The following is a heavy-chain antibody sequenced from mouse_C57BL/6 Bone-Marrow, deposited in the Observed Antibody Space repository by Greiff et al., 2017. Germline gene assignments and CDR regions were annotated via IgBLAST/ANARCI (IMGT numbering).Heavy chain of an antibody. CDR2: ISSGGSYT. CDR3: ARQTNYVSSYGYFDV. CDR1: GFTFSSYG. V-gene: IGHV5-6*02. D-gene: IGHD1-1*01. J-gene: IGHJ1*03. Sequence: EVKLVESGGDLVKPGGSLKLSCAASGFTFSSYGMSWVRQTPDKRLEWVATISSGGSYTYYPDSVKGRFTISRDNAKNTLYLQRSSLKSEDTAMYYCARQTNYVSSYGYFDVWGTGTTVTVSS.